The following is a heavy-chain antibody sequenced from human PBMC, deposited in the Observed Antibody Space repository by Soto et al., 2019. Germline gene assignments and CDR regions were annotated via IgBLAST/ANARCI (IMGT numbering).Heavy chain of an antibody. CDR1: GYTFTNFG. J-gene: IGHJ4*02. D-gene: IGHD5-12*01. CDR3: ARVSGYYLPDY. CDR2: ISAYNGNT. Sequence: ASVKVSCKASGYTFTNFGISWVRQAPGQGLEWMGWISAYNGNTNYAQNFQGRVTMTTDTSTSTAYMELRSLRSDDTAVYYCARVSGYYLPDYWGQGTLVTVSS. V-gene: IGHV1-18*01.